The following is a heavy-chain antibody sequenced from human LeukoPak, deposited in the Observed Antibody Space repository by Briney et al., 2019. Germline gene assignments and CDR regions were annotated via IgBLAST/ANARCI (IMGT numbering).Heavy chain of an antibody. CDR3: AREMTTVVNWFDP. CDR2: ISSSGSTI. D-gene: IGHD4-23*01. V-gene: IGHV3-48*03. CDR1: GFTFSSYE. J-gene: IGHJ5*02. Sequence: GGSLRLSCAASGFTFSSYEMNWVRQALGKGLEWVSYISSSGSTIYYADSVKGRFTISRDNAKNSLYLQMNSLRAEDTAVYYCAREMTTVVNWFDPWGQGTLVTVSS.